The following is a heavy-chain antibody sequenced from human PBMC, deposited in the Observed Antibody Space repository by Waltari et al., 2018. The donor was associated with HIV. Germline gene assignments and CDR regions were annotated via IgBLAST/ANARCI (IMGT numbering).Heavy chain of an antibody. J-gene: IGHJ4*02. V-gene: IGHV3-30-3*01. Sequence: QVQLVESGGGVVQPGRSRRLSCAASGFTFSSFGMHWVRQAPGKGLEWVAVISNDGSSKYYADSVKGRFTISGDNSKNTLYLHMNGLRAEDTAVYYCASPFYSDSTTYYYGLDYWGQGTLVTVSS. CDR1: GFTFSSFG. CDR3: ASPFYSDSTTYYYGLDY. D-gene: IGHD3-22*01. CDR2: ISNDGSSK.